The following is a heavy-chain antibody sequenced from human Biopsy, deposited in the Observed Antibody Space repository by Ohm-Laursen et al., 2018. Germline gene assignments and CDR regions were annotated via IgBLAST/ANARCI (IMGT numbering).Heavy chain of an antibody. CDR2: ISGYNGNT. CDR1: GYTFTSYG. V-gene: IGHV1-18*01. D-gene: IGHD3-16*01. Sequence: SSVKVSCKASGYTFTSYGISWVRQAPGQGLEWMGRISGYNGNTLYAQKFQHRVTMATDTSTSTAYMELRSLTSDDTAVYYCARISIMRLLDYWGQGTLVTVSS. J-gene: IGHJ4*02. CDR3: ARISIMRLLDY.